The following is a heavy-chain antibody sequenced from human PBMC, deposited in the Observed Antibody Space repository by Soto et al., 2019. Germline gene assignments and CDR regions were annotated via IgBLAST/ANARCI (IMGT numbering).Heavy chain of an antibody. J-gene: IGHJ5*02. CDR2: ISAYNGNT. D-gene: IGHD3-3*01. Sequence: QVQLVQSGAEVKKPGASVKVSCKASGYTFTSYGISWVRQAPGQGLEWMGWISAYNGNTNYAQKLHGRVTMTTDTSTSTAYMELRSLRSDDTAVYYCAREEFGVVSSLPWFDPWGQGTLVTVSS. V-gene: IGHV1-18*04. CDR3: AREEFGVVSSLPWFDP. CDR1: GYTFTSYG.